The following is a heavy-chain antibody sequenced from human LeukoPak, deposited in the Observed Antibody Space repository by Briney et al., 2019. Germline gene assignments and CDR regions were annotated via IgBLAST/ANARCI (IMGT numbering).Heavy chain of an antibody. V-gene: IGHV1-69*04. D-gene: IGHD3-22*01. J-gene: IGHJ4*02. Sequence: ASVKVSCKASGGTFSSYTISWVRQAPGQGLEWMGRIIPILGIANYAQKFQGRVTITADKSTGTAYMELSSLRSEDTAVYYCARDGDYYDSSGVYFDYWGQGTLVTVSS. CDR1: GGTFSSYT. CDR2: IIPILGIA. CDR3: ARDGDYYDSSGVYFDY.